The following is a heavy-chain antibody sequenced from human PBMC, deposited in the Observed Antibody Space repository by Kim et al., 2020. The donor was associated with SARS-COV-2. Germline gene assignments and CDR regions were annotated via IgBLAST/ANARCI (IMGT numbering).Heavy chain of an antibody. CDR1: GYSFTSYW. V-gene: IGHV5-51*01. D-gene: IGHD2-15*01. J-gene: IGHJ4*02. Sequence: GESLKISCKGSGYSFTSYWIGWVRQMPGKGLEWMGIIYPGDSDTRYSPSFQGQVTISADKSISTAYLQWSSLKASDTAMYYCARHANYCSGGSCTGYYFDYWGQGTLVTVSS. CDR2: IYPGDSDT. CDR3: ARHANYCSGGSCTGYYFDY.